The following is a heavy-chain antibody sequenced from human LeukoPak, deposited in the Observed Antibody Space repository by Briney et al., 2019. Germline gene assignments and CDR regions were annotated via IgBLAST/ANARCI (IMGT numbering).Heavy chain of an antibody. CDR2: MNPSSGNT. CDR1: GYTFTSYD. J-gene: IGHJ5*02. V-gene: IGHV1-8*01. D-gene: IGHD3-3*01. CDR3: ARGFAYYDFWSGYYPQYNWFDP. Sequence: ASVKLSCKASGYTFTSYDINWVRQATGQGLEWMGWMNPSSGNTGYAQKFQGRVTMTRNTSISTAYMELSSLRSEDTAVYYCARGFAYYDFWSGYYPQYNWFDPWGQGTLVTVSS.